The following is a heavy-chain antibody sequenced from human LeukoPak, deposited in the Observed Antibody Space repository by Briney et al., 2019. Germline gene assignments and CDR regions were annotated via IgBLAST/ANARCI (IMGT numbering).Heavy chain of an antibody. Sequence: GESLKISCKGSGYIFTNYWIAWVRQMPGKGLEWMGIIYPDDSDTRYSPSFQGQVTISADKSISTAHLQWSSLKASDIAMYYCARRSYYDSGGYYYDFWGQGTLVTVSS. CDR2: IYPDDSDT. V-gene: IGHV5-51*01. CDR1: GYIFTNYW. J-gene: IGHJ4*02. CDR3: ARRSYYDSGGYYYDF. D-gene: IGHD3-22*01.